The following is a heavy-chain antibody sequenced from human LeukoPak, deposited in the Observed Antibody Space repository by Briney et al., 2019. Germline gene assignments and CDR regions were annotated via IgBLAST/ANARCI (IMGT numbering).Heavy chain of an antibody. V-gene: IGHV4-59*11. CDR3: ARLLDNDISGDPETFDV. Sequence: PSETLSLTCTVSGGSLSVHYWSWIRQPPGKRLEWIGYVSYTGRTKYNPSLQSRVTISIDTSKSQFSPKLTSVTSADTAVYSCARLLDNDISGDPETFDVWGQGTTVIVSS. CDR2: VSYTGRT. D-gene: IGHD3-22*01. J-gene: IGHJ3*01. CDR1: GGSLSVHY.